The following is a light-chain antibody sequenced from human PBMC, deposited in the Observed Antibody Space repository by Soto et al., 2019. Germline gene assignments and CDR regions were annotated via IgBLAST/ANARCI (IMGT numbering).Light chain of an antibody. CDR1: SSDVGSYNL. CDR3: CSYAGSSPHWV. CDR2: EVS. Sequence: QSALTQPASVFGSPGQSITISCTGTSSDVGSYNLVSWYQQHPGKAPKLMIYEVSKRPSGVSNRFSGSKSGNTASLTISGLQAEDEADYYCCSYAGSSPHWVFGGGTKLTVL. J-gene: IGLJ3*02. V-gene: IGLV2-23*02.